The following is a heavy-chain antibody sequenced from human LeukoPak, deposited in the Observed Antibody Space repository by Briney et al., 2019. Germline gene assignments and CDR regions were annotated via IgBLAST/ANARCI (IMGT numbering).Heavy chain of an antibody. CDR1: GFTVSNSY. CDR2: IYSGGRT. D-gene: IGHD3-22*01. V-gene: IGHV3-53*01. J-gene: IGHJ4*02. Sequence: PRGSLRLSCAASGFTVSNSYMSWVRQAPGKGLEWVSLIYSGGRTYYTDSVKGRFTISRDNSKNTLYLQMNSLRAEDTAVYYCARDSSLSGFLYWGQGTLVTVSS. CDR3: ARDSSLSGFLY.